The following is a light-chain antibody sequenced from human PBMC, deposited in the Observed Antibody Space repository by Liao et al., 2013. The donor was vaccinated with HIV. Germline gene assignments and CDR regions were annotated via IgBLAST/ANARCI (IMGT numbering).Light chain of an antibody. CDR1: KLGDKY. CDR2: QDT. Sequence: SYELTQPPSVSVSPGQTASITCSGDKLGDKYVCWYQQKPGQSPLLVIYQDTNRPSGIPERFSGSNSGNTATLTISGTQAMDEADYYCQAWDSFTVFGGGTKLTVL. V-gene: IGLV3-1*01. CDR3: QAWDSFTV. J-gene: IGLJ3*02.